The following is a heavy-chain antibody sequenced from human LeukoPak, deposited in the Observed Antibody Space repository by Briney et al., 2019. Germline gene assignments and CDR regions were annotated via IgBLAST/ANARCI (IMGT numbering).Heavy chain of an antibody. CDR2: IYYSGST. CDR3: ARVPRLGYCSGGSCYFNYWYFDL. CDR1: GGSISSGGYY. Sequence: SEALSLTCTVSGGSISSGGYYWSWIRQHPGKGLEWIGYIYYSGSTYYNPSLKSRVTISVDTSKNQFSLKLSSVTAADTAVYYCARVPRLGYCSGGSCYFNYWYFDLWGRGTLVTVSS. D-gene: IGHD2-15*01. J-gene: IGHJ2*01. V-gene: IGHV4-31*03.